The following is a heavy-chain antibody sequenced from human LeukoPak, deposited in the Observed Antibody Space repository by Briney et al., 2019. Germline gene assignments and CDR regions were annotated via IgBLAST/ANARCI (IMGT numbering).Heavy chain of an antibody. CDR3: AKNLDIVVVPAAIDY. J-gene: IGHJ4*02. CDR1: GFTFSSYA. CDR2: ISGSGGST. V-gene: IGHV3-23*01. D-gene: IGHD2-2*01. Sequence: PGGSLRLSCAASGFTFSSYAMSWVRQAPGKGLEWVSAISGSGGSTYYAGSVKGRFTISRDNSKNTLYLQMNSLRAEDTAVYYCAKNLDIVVVPAAIDYWGQGTLVTVSS.